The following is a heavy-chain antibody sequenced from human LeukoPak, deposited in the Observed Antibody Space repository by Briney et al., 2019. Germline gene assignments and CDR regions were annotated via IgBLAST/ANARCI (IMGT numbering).Heavy chain of an antibody. CDR3: AKDLGGEGGSGFPGY. D-gene: IGHD3-10*01. CDR2: ISGSGGDT. CDR1: GFTFSTYS. J-gene: IGHJ4*02. Sequence: PGGSLPLSCSASGFTFSTYSMTWVRQAPGKGLQWVSAISGSGGDTYYADSVTGRFTISRDNSKNTMYLQMNSLRVEDTAVYYCAKDLGGEGGSGFPGYWGQGTLVTVSS. V-gene: IGHV3-23*01.